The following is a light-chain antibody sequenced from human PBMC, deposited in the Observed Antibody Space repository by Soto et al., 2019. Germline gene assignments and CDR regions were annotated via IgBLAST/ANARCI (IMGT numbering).Light chain of an antibody. CDR2: DAS. Sequence: EIVLTQSQATLSLSPGERATLSGRASQNLYRSLAWYQQKPGQAPRLLIYDASIRATDIPARFSGSGSGTDFTLTISSLEPEDFGVYYCQQRGSWPPTFGQGTRLEIK. CDR3: QQRGSWPPT. J-gene: IGKJ5*01. V-gene: IGKV3-11*01. CDR1: QNLYRS.